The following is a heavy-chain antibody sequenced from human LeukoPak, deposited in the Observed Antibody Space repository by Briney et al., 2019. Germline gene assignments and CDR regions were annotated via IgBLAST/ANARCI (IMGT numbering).Heavy chain of an antibody. CDR1: RYTLTELS. J-gene: IGHJ5*02. CDR2: FDPEDGET. CDR3: ATDRYCSGGSCYSGVDWFDP. V-gene: IGHV1-24*01. Sequence: ASVKVSCKVSRYTLTELSMHWVRQAPGKGLEWMGGFDPEDGETIYAQKFQGRVTMTEDTSTDTAYMELSSLRSEDTAVYYCATDRYCSGGSCYSGVDWFDPWGQGTLVTVSS. D-gene: IGHD2-15*01.